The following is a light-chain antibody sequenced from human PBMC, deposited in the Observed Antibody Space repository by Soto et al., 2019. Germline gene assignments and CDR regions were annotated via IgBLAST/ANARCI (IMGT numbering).Light chain of an antibody. V-gene: IGKV1-9*01. CDR1: QGISNY. J-gene: IGKJ5*01. CDR2: VAS. Sequence: DIQLTQSPSFLSASVGDRVTITCRASQGISNYLAWYQQKPGKAPNLLIYVASTLQSGVPSRLSGSGSGTEFTLTISSLQPEDLATYYCQQLFSFPPTFGQGTRLEIK. CDR3: QQLFSFPPT.